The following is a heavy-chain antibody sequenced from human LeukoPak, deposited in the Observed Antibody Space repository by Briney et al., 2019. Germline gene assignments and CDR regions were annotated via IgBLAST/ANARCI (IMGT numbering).Heavy chain of an antibody. V-gene: IGHV3-21*01. CDR1: GFTFSSFG. CDR2: ISSRSSYI. CDR3: ARENTEDAFDI. D-gene: IGHD1/OR15-1a*01. J-gene: IGHJ3*02. Sequence: GGSLRLSCAASGFTFSSFGMNWVRQAPGKGLEWVSSISSRSSYIYYADSVKGRFTISRDNAKNSLYLQMNSLRAEDTAVYYCARENTEDAFDIWGQGTMVTVSS.